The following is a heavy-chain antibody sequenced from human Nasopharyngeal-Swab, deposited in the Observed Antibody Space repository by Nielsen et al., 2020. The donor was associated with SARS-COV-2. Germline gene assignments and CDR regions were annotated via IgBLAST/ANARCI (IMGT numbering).Heavy chain of an antibody. V-gene: IGHV3-7*01. CDR1: GFTFSSYW. D-gene: IGHD2-21*01. CDR3: ARDWGGTLWY. CDR2: IKHDGSAK. Sequence: GGSLRLSCAASGFTFSSYWMTWVRQAPGKGLEWVANIKHDGSAKYYADSVKGRFTISRDNSKNTLYLQMNSLRAEDTAVYYCARDWGGTLWYWGQGTLVTVSS. J-gene: IGHJ4*02.